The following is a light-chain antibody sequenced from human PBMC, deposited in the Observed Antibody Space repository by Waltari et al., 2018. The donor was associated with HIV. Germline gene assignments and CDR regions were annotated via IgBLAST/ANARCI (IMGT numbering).Light chain of an antibody. V-gene: IGLV1-51*01. J-gene: IGLJ2*01. CDR1: SSNIGNKY. CDR2: DNN. CDR3: ATWDTSLSAVV. Sequence: QSVLPQPPSVSAAPGQKVTIPCSGSSSNIGNKYVSWYQQLPGIAPKLLIYDNNKRPSGIPDRFSGSKSGTSATLGITGLQTGDEADYYCATWDTSLSAVVFGGGTKLTVL.